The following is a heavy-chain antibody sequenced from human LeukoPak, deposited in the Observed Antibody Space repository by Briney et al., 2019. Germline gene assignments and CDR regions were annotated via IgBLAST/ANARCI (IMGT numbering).Heavy chain of an antibody. D-gene: IGHD3-10*01. CDR1: GFTFSSYA. Sequence: GGSLRLSCAASGFTFSSYAMSWVRQAPGKGLEWVSAISGSGGSTYYADSVKGRFTISRDNSKNTLYLQMNSLRAENTAVYYCAKLGLWFGELSYDYWGQGTLVTVSS. CDR2: ISGSGGST. V-gene: IGHV3-23*01. J-gene: IGHJ4*02. CDR3: AKLGLWFGELSYDY.